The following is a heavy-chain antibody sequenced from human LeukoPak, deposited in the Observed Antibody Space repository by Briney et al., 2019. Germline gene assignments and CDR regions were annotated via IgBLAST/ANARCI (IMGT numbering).Heavy chain of an antibody. D-gene: IGHD6-6*01. V-gene: IGHV4-59*01. Sequence: SETLSLTCTVSGGSISSYYWSWIRQPPGKGLEWIGYIYYSGSTNYNPSLKSRVTISVDTSKNQFSLKLSSVTAADTAVYYCARGVPDPRSIAARPWYMDVWGKGTTVTVSS. J-gene: IGHJ6*03. CDR2: IYYSGST. CDR1: GGSISSYY. CDR3: ARGVPDPRSIAARPWYMDV.